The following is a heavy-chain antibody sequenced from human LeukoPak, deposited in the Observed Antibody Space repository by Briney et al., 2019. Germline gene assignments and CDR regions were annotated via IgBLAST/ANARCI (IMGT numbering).Heavy chain of an antibody. CDR1: GGSISSYY. CDR3: ARVQPPYYYYGMDV. CDR2: IYYSGST. V-gene: IGHV4-59*01. Sequence: SETLSLTCTVSGGSISSYYWSWIRQPPGKGLEWIGYIYYSGSTNYNLSLKSRVTISVDTSKNQFSLKLSSVTAADTAVYYCARVQPPYYYYGMDVWGQGTTVTVSS. J-gene: IGHJ6*02. D-gene: IGHD3-10*01.